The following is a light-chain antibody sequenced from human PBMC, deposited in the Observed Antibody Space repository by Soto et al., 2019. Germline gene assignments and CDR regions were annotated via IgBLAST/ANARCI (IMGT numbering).Light chain of an antibody. CDR3: SSYVGTNSYG. Sequence: ALTQPPSASGSPGQSVTISCTGTSSDVGGYNYVSWYQQHPGKAPKLMIYEVSKRPSGVPDRFSGSKSGNTASLTVSGLQAEDEADYYCSSYVGTNSYGFGTGTKVTVL. J-gene: IGLJ1*01. CDR2: EVS. CDR1: SSDVGGYNY. V-gene: IGLV2-8*01.